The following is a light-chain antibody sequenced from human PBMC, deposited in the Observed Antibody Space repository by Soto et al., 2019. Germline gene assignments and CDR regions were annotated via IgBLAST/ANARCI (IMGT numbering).Light chain of an antibody. CDR1: QSVSSTY. CDR2: GAS. CDR3: QQYGGSPWT. V-gene: IGKV3-20*01. J-gene: IGKJ1*01. Sequence: EIVLTQSPGTLSLSPGEKATLSCRTSQSVSSTYLAWYQQKPGQAPTLFIYGASSRATGIPDRFSGSGSGTDFTLTISRVEPEDVAIYYCQQYGGSPWTFGQGTKVDIK.